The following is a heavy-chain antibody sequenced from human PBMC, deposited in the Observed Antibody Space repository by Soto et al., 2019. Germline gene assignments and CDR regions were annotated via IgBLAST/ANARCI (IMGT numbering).Heavy chain of an antibody. CDR2: IYGISKKI. V-gene: IGHV3-9*02. CDR1: GFTAVDYA. Sequence: EAQLLQSGGGSVQPGTSLRLTCVASGFTAVDYAMHWVRQVPGKGLEWVSGIYGISKKIDYADYVRGRFTISRDDAKNSLYLQMDSLKVEDTALYYCGRDVKPGGLDFWGQGVLVTVSS. CDR3: GRDVKPGGLDF. J-gene: IGHJ4*02. D-gene: IGHD2-8*02.